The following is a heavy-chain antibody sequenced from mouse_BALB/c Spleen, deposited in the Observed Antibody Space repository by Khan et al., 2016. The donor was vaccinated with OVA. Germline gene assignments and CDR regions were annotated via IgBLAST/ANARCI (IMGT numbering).Heavy chain of an antibody. Sequence: EVQLQESGPGLVKPSQSLSLTCTVTGYSITSDYAWNWIRQFPGNKLVWMGYISYSGSTTYNPSLKSRIYITRDTSKDQFFLQLKSVTSYDTATYYCASELGRYYALDYWGQGTSFTVSS. CDR2: ISYSGST. J-gene: IGHJ4*01. CDR3: ASELGRYYALDY. CDR1: GYSITSDYA. V-gene: IGHV3-2*02. D-gene: IGHD4-1*01.